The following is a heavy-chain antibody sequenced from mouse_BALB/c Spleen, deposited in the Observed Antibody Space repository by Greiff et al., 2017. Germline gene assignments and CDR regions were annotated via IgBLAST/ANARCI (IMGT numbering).Heavy chain of an antibody. J-gene: IGHJ3*01. Sequence: VQLQQPGAELVKPGASVKLSCKASGYTFTSYWMHWVKQRPGQGLEWIGEIDPSDSYTNYNQKFKGKATLTVDKSSSTAYMQLSSLTSEDSAVYYCARSLGGTAWFAYWGQGTLVTVSA. CDR3: ARSLGGTAWFAY. D-gene: IGHD3-3*01. CDR2: IDPSDSYT. CDR1: GYTFTSYW. V-gene: IGHV1-69*02.